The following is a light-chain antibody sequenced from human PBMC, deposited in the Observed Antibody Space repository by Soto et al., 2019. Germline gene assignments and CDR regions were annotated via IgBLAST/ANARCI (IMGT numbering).Light chain of an antibody. CDR1: QSVSNN. Sequence: EIVMTQSPATLSVSPGERATLSCRASQSVSNNLAWYQQKPGQAPRLLIYGASSRATGIPARFSGSGSGTEFTLTISSLQYEDFAVYYCHQYNNWPLETFGQGTKVEIK. V-gene: IGKV3-15*01. CDR2: GAS. CDR3: HQYNNWPLET. J-gene: IGKJ1*01.